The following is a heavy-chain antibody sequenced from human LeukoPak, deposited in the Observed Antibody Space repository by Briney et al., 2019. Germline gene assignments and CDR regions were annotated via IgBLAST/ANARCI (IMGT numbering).Heavy chain of an antibody. CDR3: ARQGAGGRAFDI. J-gene: IGHJ3*02. D-gene: IGHD1-26*01. V-gene: IGHV4-39*01. CDR1: GGSISSSSDY. CDR2: IYYSGST. Sequence: SETLSLTCTVSGGSISSSSDYWGWIRQPPGKGLEWIGSIYYSGSTYYNPSLKSRVTISVDTSKNQFSLRLSSVTAADTAVHYCARQGAGGRAFDIWGQGTMVSVSS.